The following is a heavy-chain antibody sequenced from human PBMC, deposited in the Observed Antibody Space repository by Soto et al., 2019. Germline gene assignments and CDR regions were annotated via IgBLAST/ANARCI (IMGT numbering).Heavy chain of an antibody. D-gene: IGHD3-10*01. CDR1: GGSISSYY. CDR3: ARVRGSGSYFYYYYYYMDV. CDR2: IYYSGST. Sequence: SETLSLTCTVSGGSISSYYWSWIRQPPGKGLEWIGYIYYSGSTNYNPSLKSRVTISVDTSKNQFSLKLSSVTAADTAAYYCARVRGSGSYFYYYYYYMDVWGKGTTVTVSS. V-gene: IGHV4-59*12. J-gene: IGHJ6*03.